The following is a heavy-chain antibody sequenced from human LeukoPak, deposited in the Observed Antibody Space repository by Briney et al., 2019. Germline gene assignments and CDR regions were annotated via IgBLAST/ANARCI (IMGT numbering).Heavy chain of an antibody. CDR2: ISSSGSTI. J-gene: IGHJ3*02. V-gene: IGHV3-11*01. CDR1: GFTFSDYY. CDR3: ASETSGYVTLDAFDI. D-gene: IGHD5-12*01. Sequence: GGSLRLSCAASGFTFSDYYMSWIRQAPGKGLEWVSYISSSGSTIYYADSVKGRFTISRDNAKNSLYLQMNSLRAEDTAVYYCASETSGYVTLDAFDIWGQGTMVTVSS.